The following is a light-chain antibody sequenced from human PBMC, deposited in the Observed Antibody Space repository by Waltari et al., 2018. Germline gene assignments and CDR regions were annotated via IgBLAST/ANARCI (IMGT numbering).Light chain of an antibody. CDR2: SNN. CDR1: SSNIGRNT. V-gene: IGLV1-44*01. J-gene: IGLJ2*01. Sequence: QSVLTPPPSASGTPGQRVTIPCSGSSSNIGRNTVNWYQQLPGTAPKLLIYSNNQRPSRVPYRFSGSKSGTSASLAISGLQSEDEADYYCAAWDDSLNGPEVVFGGGTKLTVL. CDR3: AAWDDSLNGPEVV.